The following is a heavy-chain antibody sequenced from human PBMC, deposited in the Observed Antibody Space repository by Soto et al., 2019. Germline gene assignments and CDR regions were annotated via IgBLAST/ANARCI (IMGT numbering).Heavy chain of an antibody. CDR3: ARFETGEPLRVDY. J-gene: IGHJ4*02. CDR2: IYYSGST. CDR1: GGSISSGGYY. Sequence: QVQLQESGPGLVKPSQTLSLTCTVSGGSISSGGYYWSWIRQHPGKGLEWIGYIYYSGSTYYNPSRKSRVXXSXDXXKNQFSLKLSSVTAADTAVYYCARFETGEPLRVDYWGQGTLVTVSS. D-gene: IGHD1-26*01. V-gene: IGHV4-31*03.